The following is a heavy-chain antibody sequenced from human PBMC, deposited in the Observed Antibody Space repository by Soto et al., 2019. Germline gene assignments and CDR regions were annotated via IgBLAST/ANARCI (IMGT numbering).Heavy chain of an antibody. CDR2: INPNSGGT. V-gene: IGHV1-2*02. CDR1: GYTFTDYY. J-gene: IGHJ6*02. Sequence: ASVKVSCKASGYTFTDYYMHWVRQAPGQGLEWMGWINPNSGGTNYGQKFQGRVTMTRDTSISTAYMELSRLRSDDTAVYYCARKLELRGSYYYYYDMDVWGQGTKVTV. D-gene: IGHD1-7*01. CDR3: ARKLELRGSYYYYYDMDV.